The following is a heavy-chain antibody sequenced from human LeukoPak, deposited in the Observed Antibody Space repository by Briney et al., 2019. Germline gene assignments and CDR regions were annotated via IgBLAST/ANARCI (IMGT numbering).Heavy chain of an antibody. CDR1: GGTFSSYA. D-gene: IGHD4-17*01. Sequence: GSSVKVSCKASGGTFSSYAISWVRQAPGQGLEWMGGIIPIFGTANYAQKFQGGVTITADESTSTAYMELSSLRSEDTAVYYCARDSSYGDYFWFDPWGQGTLVTVSS. CDR2: IIPIFGTA. J-gene: IGHJ5*02. V-gene: IGHV1-69*01. CDR3: ARDSSYGDYFWFDP.